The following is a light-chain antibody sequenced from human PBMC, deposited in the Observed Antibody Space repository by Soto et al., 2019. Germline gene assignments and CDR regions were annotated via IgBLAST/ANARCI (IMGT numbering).Light chain of an antibody. Sequence: SSELTQPPSVSVSPGQTASITCSGDKLGDKYACWYQQKPGHSPVLAIYQDSKRPSGIPERFSGSNSGTTATLTITGTQAMDEADYYCQAWDSSTYVVFGGGTKLTVL. J-gene: IGLJ2*01. CDR1: KLGDKY. CDR2: QDS. V-gene: IGLV3-1*01. CDR3: QAWDSSTYVV.